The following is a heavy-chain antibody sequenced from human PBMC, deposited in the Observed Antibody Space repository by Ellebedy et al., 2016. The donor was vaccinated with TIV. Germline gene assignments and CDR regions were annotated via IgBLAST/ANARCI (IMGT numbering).Heavy chain of an antibody. CDR2: VHYSGST. CDR1: GGSVSSSTYY. CDR3: ARTDPWQPIDD. Sequence: MPSETLSLTCTVSGGSVSSSTYYWGWVRQPPGTGLEWLGSVHYSGSTYYNPSFKSRVTLSADTSKNQFSLNLRTVTAADTAVYYCARTDPWQPIDDWGQGILVSVSS. D-gene: IGHD2-21*02. V-gene: IGHV4-39*01. J-gene: IGHJ4*02.